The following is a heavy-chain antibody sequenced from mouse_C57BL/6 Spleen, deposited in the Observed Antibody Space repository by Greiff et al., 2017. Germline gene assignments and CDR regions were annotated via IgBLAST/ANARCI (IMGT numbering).Heavy chain of an antibody. CDR2: IYPGSGST. D-gene: IGHD1-1*01. V-gene: IGHV1-55*01. J-gene: IGHJ1*03. CDR3: ARPIHHYYGSSDWYFDV. CDR1: GYTFTSYW. Sequence: QVQLQQPGAELVKPGASVKMSCKASGYTFTSYWITWVKQRPGQGLEWIGDIYPGSGSTNYNEKFKSKATLTVDTSSSTAYMQLSSLTSEDSAVYYCARPIHHYYGSSDWYFDVWGTGTTVTVSS.